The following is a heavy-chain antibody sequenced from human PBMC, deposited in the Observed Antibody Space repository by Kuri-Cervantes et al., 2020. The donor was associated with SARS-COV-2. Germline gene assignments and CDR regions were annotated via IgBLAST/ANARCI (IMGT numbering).Heavy chain of an antibody. CDR3: ARLAIGDCSSTSCQSGFDP. CDR1: GGSISSYY. J-gene: IGHJ5*02. CDR2: IYYSGST. D-gene: IGHD2-2*01. Sequence: GSLRLSCTVSGGSISSYYWSWIRRPPGKGLEWIGYIYYSGSTNYNPSLKSRVTISVDTSKNQFSLKLSSVTAADTAVYYCARLAIGDCSSTSCQSGFDPWGQGTLVTVSS. V-gene: IGHV4-59*12.